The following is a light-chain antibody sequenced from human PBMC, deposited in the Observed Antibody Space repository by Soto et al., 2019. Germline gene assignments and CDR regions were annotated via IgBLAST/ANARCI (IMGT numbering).Light chain of an antibody. J-gene: IGKJ4*01. CDR1: QSISSY. V-gene: IGKV1-39*01. Sequence: DIQMTQSPSSLSASVGDRVTITCRASQSISSYLNWYQQKPGKAPKLLIYAASSLQSVVPSRFSGSGSGTDFTLTISSLQPEDFATYYCQQRYSTPRTFGGGTKVEIK. CDR3: QQRYSTPRT. CDR2: AAS.